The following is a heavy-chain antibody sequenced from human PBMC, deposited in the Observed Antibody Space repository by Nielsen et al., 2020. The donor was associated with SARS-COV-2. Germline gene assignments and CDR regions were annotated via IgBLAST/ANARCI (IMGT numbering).Heavy chain of an antibody. D-gene: IGHD3-10*01. J-gene: IGHJ4*02. CDR3: ARVATNALYGSGSPDYFDY. CDR1: GGSVSSGSYY. CDR2: IYYSGST. V-gene: IGHV4-30-4*08. Sequence: SETLSLTCTVSGGSVSSGSYYWSWIRQPPGKGLEWIGYIYYSGSTYYNPSLKSRVTISVDTSKNQFSLKLSSVTAADTAVYYCARVATNALYGSGSPDYFDYWGQGTLVTVSS.